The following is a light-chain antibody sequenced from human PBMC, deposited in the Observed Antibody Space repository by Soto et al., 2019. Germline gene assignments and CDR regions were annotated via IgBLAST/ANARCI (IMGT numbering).Light chain of an antibody. Sequence: DIQMTQSPSSLSASVGDRVTITCRASQSISIYLNWYQQKPGKDPKLLIYAASSLQSGVPSRFSADGSWTDFTLTISSLQPEDFATDYCQQSSSTPPFTFGPGTKVDIK. V-gene: IGKV1-39*01. CDR3: QQSSSTPPFT. CDR1: QSISIY. J-gene: IGKJ3*01. CDR2: AAS.